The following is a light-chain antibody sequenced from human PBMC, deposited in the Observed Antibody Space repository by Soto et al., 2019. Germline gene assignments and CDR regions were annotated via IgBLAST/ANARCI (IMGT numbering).Light chain of an antibody. CDR2: GAS. CDR3: QQCHNWPRT. CDR1: ESIDRN. Sequence: EIVMTQSPATLSVSPGERVTLSCRASESIDRNLVWYQKRPGQAPRLVIYGASTRATGIPARFSGSGSGTDFTLTISSLQSEDLAVYNCQQCHNWPRTFGQGTKVEIK. V-gene: IGKV3-15*01. J-gene: IGKJ1*01.